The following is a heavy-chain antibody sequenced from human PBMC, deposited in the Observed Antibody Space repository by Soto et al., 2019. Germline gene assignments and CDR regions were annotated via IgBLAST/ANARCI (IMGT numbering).Heavy chain of an antibody. V-gene: IGHV4-34*01. Sequence: QVQLQQWGAGLLKPSETLSLTCAVYGGSFSGYYWSWIRQPPGKGLEWIGEINHSGSINYNVSLKSRVTISVDTSRNQFSLKLSSVPAADAALYYCARVPTRHYYYYDGMDVWGQGTTVTVSS. J-gene: IGHJ6*01. CDR2: INHSGSI. CDR1: GGSFSGYY. D-gene: IGHD2-2*01. CDR3: ARVPTRHYYYYDGMDV.